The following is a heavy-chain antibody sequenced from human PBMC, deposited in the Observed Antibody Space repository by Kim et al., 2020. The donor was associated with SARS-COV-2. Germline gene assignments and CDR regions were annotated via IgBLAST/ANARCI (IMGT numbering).Heavy chain of an antibody. J-gene: IGHJ6*02. CDR1: GFTFSSYW. CDR2: IKQDGSEK. D-gene: IGHD3-9*01. CDR3: ARDEAGSSLTGYYWYYYYYGMDV. Sequence: GGSLRLSCAASGFTFSSYWMSWVRQAPGKGLEWVANIKQDGSEKYYVDSVKGRFTISRDNAKNSLYLQMNSLRAEDTAVYYCARDEAGSSLTGYYWYYYYYGMDVWGQGTTVTVSS. V-gene: IGHV3-7*03.